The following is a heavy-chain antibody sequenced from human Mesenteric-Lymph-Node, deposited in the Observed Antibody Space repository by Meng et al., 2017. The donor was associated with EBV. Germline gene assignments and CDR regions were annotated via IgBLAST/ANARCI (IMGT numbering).Heavy chain of an antibody. CDR3: ARGLGGSRNYYFDY. CDR1: GGAITSGDW. D-gene: IGHD3-16*01. J-gene: IGHJ4*02. Sequence: QAPPPDSGPGLVKPSGTLSLACTISGGAITSGDWWSWVRQTPGKGLEWIGQVYHRGSSSYNPSLKSRATISVDNSNNQFSLRLTSVTAADTAVYYCARGLGGSRNYYFDYWGQGTLVTVSS. V-gene: IGHV4-4*02. CDR2: VYHRGSS.